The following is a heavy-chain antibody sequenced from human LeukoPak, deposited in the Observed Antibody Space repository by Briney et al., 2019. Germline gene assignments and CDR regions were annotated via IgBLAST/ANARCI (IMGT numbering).Heavy chain of an antibody. CDR3: ARGDYYDSSGFYHDAFDI. CDR1: GFTFSSYW. CDR2: IKQDGSEK. J-gene: IGHJ3*02. V-gene: IGHV3-7*01. Sequence: PGGSLRLSCAASGFTFSSYWMSWVRQAPGKGLEWVANIKQDGSEKYYVDSVKGRSTISRDNAKNSLYLQMNSLRAEDTAVYYCARGDYYDSSGFYHDAFDIWGQGTMVTVSS. D-gene: IGHD3-22*01.